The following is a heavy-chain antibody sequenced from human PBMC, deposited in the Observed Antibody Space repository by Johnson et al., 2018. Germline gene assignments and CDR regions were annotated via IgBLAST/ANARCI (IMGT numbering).Heavy chain of an antibody. V-gene: IGHV3-9*01. J-gene: IGHJ6*04. CDR3: AKDKTTVTTTLDV. Sequence: VQLVESGGGLVQPGRSLRLSCAASGFTFDDYAMHWVRQAPGKGLEWVSGINWNSGSIGYADSVKGRFTISRDNAKNSLYLQMNSLRPEDTALYYCAKDKTTVTTTLDVWGKGTTVTVSS. CDR1: GFTFDDYA. CDR2: INWNSGSI. D-gene: IGHD4-17*01.